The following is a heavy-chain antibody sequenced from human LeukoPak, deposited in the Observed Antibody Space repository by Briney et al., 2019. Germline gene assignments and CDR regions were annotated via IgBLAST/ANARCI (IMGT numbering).Heavy chain of an antibody. CDR2: ISGSGDST. CDR1: GFTFSSYA. CDR3: AKRAVAGTGRGFDI. J-gene: IGHJ3*02. V-gene: IGHV3-23*01. D-gene: IGHD6-19*01. Sequence: GGSLRLSCAASGFTFSSYAMNWVRQAPGKGLEWVSLISGSGDSTDYADSVKGRFTISRHNSKNTLYLQINSLRADDTAVYYCAKRAVAGTGRGFDIWGQGTLVTVSS.